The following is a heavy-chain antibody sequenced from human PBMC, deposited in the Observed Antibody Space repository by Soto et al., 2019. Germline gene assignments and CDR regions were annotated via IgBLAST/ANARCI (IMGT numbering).Heavy chain of an antibody. D-gene: IGHD2-2*01. CDR3: ARFGGGDCSSTSCLLRSPYYFDY. J-gene: IGHJ4*02. V-gene: IGHV1-69*13. Sequence: VASVKVSCKASGGPFSSYAISWVRQAPGQGLEWMGGIIPIFGTANYAQKFQGRVTITADESTSTAYMELSSLGSAATAVYYCARFGGGDCSSTSCLLRSPYYFDYWGQGTLVTVSS. CDR1: GGPFSSYA. CDR2: IIPIFGTA.